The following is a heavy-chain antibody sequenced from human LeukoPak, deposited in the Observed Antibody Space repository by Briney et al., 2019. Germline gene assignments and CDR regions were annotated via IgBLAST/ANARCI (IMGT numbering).Heavy chain of an antibody. CDR3: AKARRNYDILTGYYPTYFGY. Sequence: GGSLRLSCAASGFTFSSYAMNWVRQAPGKGLEWVSAISGSGGSTYYADSVKGRFTISRDNSKNTLYLQMNSLRAEDTAVYYCAKARRNYDILTGYYPTYFGYWGQGTLVTVSS. D-gene: IGHD3-9*01. CDR2: ISGSGGST. J-gene: IGHJ4*02. V-gene: IGHV3-23*01. CDR1: GFTFSSYA.